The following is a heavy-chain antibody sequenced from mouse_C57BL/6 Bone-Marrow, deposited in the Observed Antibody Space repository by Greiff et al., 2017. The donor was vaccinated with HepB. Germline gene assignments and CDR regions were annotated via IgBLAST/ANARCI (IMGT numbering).Heavy chain of an antibody. D-gene: IGHD1-1*01. J-gene: IGHJ4*01. Sequence: EVQLVESGGGLVKPGGSLKLSCAASGFTFSSYAMSWVRQTPEKRLEWVATISDGGSYTYYPDNVKGRFTIARDNAKNNLNLQMSHLKSEDAAMYDCARGEYGSSAYNCSLDYWGQGTSVTVSS. CDR3: ARGEYGSSAYNCSLDY. CDR1: GFTFSSYA. CDR2: ISDGGSYT. V-gene: IGHV5-4*01.